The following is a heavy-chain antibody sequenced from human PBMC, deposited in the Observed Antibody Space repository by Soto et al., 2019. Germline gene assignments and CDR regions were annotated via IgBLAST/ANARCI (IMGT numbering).Heavy chain of an antibody. V-gene: IGHV4-38-2*01. CDR2: MYHGGFS. D-gene: IGHD3-22*01. Sequence: SETLSLTCGVSGYAINSGYYWGWIRQSPGKGLEWIGNMYHGGFSYYNPSLKGRVTISVDTWKHRFSLNLRSVTAADTAVYYCAKTGVVVVSNVPDYVYYWGQGRLVTVSS. CDR3: AKTGVVVVSNVPDYVYY. J-gene: IGHJ4*02. CDR1: GYAINSGYY.